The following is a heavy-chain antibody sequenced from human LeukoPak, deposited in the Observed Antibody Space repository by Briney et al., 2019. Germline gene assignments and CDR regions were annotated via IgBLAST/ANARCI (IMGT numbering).Heavy chain of an antibody. D-gene: IGHD3-22*01. J-gene: IGHJ3*02. CDR3: ARDILDSSGYSGAFDI. V-gene: IGHV3-21*01. Sequence: GGSLRLSCAASGFTFSSYSMNWVRQAPGKGLEWVSSISSFSSYIHYGDSVKGRFTISRDNAKNSLYLQMNSLRAEDTAVYYCARDILDSSGYSGAFDIWGQGTMVTVSS. CDR2: ISSFSSYI. CDR1: GFTFSSYS.